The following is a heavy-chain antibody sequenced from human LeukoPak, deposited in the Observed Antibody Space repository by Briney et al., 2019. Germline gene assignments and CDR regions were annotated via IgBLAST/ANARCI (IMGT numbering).Heavy chain of an antibody. J-gene: IGHJ4*02. CDR3: ARDRATTVTTGPFDN. V-gene: IGHV4-38-2*02. CDR1: GGSISSYY. Sequence: PSETLSLTCTVSGGSISSYYWGWIRQPPGKGLEWIGSIYHSGSTYYNPSLKSRVTISVDTSKNQFSLKLISVTAADTAVYYCARDRATTVTTGPFDNWGQGTLVTVSS. D-gene: IGHD4-11*01. CDR2: IYHSGST.